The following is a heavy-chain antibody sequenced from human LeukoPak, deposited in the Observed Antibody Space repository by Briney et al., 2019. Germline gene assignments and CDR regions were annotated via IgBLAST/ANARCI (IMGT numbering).Heavy chain of an antibody. Sequence: ASVKVSCKASGGTFSSYAISWVRQAPGQGLEWMGWINPNSGGTNYAQKFQGRVTMTRDTSISTAYMELSRLRSDDTAVYYCARLRYSNDDYWGQGTLVTVSS. J-gene: IGHJ4*02. CDR1: GGTFSSYA. D-gene: IGHD4-11*01. CDR2: INPNSGGT. V-gene: IGHV1-2*02. CDR3: ARLRYSNDDY.